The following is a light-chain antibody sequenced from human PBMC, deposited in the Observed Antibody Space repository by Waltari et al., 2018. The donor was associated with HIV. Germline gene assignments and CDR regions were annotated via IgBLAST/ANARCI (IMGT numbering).Light chain of an antibody. J-gene: IGKJ3*01. V-gene: IGKV3-11*01. CDR2: AAS. CDR1: KSVSSF. CDR3: QQRNHWPLT. Sequence: VLTQSTATLSLSPGERATLSCRARKSVSSFLSWYQQKPGQAPRLRIYAASNRATGIPTMFSGSGYGTDFTLTISGLEPEDFALYFCQQRNHWPLTFDPGTRVDIK.